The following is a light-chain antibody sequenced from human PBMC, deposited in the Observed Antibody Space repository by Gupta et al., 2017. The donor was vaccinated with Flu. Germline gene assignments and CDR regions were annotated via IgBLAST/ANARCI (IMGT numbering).Light chain of an antibody. J-gene: IGLJ1*01. V-gene: IGLV2-14*01. CDR1: SSDVGAYNY. Sequence: QSALTQPASVSGSPGQSITISCTGTSSDVGAYNYVSWYQQHPGKAPKLMIFAVSNRPSGVSNRFSGSKSGNTASLTISGLQAEDEADYYCSSYASGSTYVFGTGTKVTVL. CDR2: AVS. CDR3: SSYASGSTYV.